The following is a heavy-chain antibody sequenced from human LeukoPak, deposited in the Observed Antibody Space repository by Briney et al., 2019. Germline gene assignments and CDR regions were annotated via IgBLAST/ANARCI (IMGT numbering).Heavy chain of an antibody. CDR3: ARERVRGCSSTSCYYYYGMDV. V-gene: IGHV3-7*03. Sequence: GGSLRLSCAASGFTFSSYWMSWVRQAPGKGLEWVANIKQGGSEKYYVDSVKGRFTISRDNAKNSLYLQMNSLRAEDTAVYYCARERVRGCSSTSCYYYYGMDVWGQGTTVTVSS. D-gene: IGHD2-2*01. J-gene: IGHJ6*02. CDR1: GFTFSSYW. CDR2: IKQGGSEK.